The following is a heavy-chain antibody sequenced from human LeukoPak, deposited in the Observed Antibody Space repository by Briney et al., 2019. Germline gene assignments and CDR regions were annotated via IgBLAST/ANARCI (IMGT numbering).Heavy chain of an antibody. Sequence: GGSLRLSCVASGFTFNNYGIHWVRQAPGKGLEWVAVISYDGSHKYYADSVKGRFTSSRDNSKNSLYLQMNSLRAEDTAVYYCAKDVQRGSSPTDYWGQGTLVTVSS. D-gene: IGHD1-26*01. V-gene: IGHV3-30*18. J-gene: IGHJ4*02. CDR3: AKDVQRGSSPTDY. CDR1: GFTFNNYG. CDR2: ISYDGSHK.